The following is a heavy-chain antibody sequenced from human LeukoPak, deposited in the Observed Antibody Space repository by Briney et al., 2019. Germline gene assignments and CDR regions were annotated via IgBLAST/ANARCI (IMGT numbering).Heavy chain of an antibody. Sequence: SETLSLTCSVSGDSISSGYYWGWIRQPPGKGLEWIGSIYHSGSTYYNPSLKSRVTISVDTSKNQFSLKLSSVTAADTAVYYCAGLYYGSGTSYWYFDLWGRGTLVTVSS. CDR3: AGLYYGSGTSYWYFDL. CDR1: GDSISSGYY. D-gene: IGHD3-10*01. CDR2: IYHSGST. J-gene: IGHJ2*01. V-gene: IGHV4-38-2*02.